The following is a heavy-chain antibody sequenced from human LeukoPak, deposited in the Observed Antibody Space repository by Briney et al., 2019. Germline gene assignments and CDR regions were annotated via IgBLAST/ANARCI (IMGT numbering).Heavy chain of an antibody. CDR2: IIPIFGTA. V-gene: IGHV1-69*06. Sequence: SVKVSCKASGGAFSSYAISWVRQAPGQGLEWMGGIIPIFGTANYAQKFQGRVTITAVKSTSTAYMELSSLRSEDTAVYYCARDLGYDSSGPEVYWGQGTLVTVSS. CDR1: GGAFSSYA. CDR3: ARDLGYDSSGPEVY. J-gene: IGHJ4*02. D-gene: IGHD3-22*01.